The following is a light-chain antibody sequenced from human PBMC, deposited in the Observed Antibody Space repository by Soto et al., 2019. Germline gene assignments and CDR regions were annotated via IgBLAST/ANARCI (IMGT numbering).Light chain of an antibody. CDR3: QQYGSSPLFT. Sequence: EIMLTQSPGTLSLSPGERATLSCRPSQSVSSSYLAWYQQKPGQAPRLLIYGESNRATGIPDRFSGSGSGTHFTLTISRLEPGDFAVYYCQQYGSSPLFTFGPGTKVDIK. CDR2: GES. V-gene: IGKV3-20*01. CDR1: QSVSSSY. J-gene: IGKJ3*01.